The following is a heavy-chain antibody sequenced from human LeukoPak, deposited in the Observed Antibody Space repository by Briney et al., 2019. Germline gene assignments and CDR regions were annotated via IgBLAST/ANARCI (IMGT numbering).Heavy chain of an antibody. V-gene: IGHV3-48*03. J-gene: IGHJ4*02. D-gene: IGHD3-22*01. CDR2: IAGSDSTI. CDR1: GFDFGAYE. Sequence: PGGSLRLSCAASGFDFGAYEMNWVRQAPGKGLEWVAYIAGSDSTIYYADSVRGRFTISRDNAKKSLYLQMNRLRAEDTALYYCTTLGYHLDSWGQGTLVTVSS. CDR3: TTLGYHLDS.